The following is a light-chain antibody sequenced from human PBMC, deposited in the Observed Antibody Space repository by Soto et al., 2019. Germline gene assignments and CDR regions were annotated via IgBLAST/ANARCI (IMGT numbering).Light chain of an antibody. CDR2: EVN. CDR1: SSDVGRYKY. J-gene: IGLJ3*02. V-gene: IGLV2-8*01. CDR3: SSFAGSSKLV. Sequence: QSALTQPPSASGSPGQSVTISCTGTSSDVGRYKYVSWYQQYPGKAPKVMIYEVNKRPSGVPERFSGSKSGNTASLTVSGLQTEDEAHYYCSSFAGSSKLVFGGGTKLTVL.